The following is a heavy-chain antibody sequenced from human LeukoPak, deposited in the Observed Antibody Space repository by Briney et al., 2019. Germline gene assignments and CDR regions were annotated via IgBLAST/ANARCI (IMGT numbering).Heavy chain of an antibody. D-gene: IGHD1-7*01. CDR1: GGSFSNYY. CDR3: ARRWNYGRNYYIDV. J-gene: IGHJ6*03. V-gene: IGHV4-34*01. Sequence: KTSETLSLTCAVYGGSFSNYYWSWIRQPPGKGLEWMGEINDSGRTNYNPSLMGRVTVSVDTSKKQFSLRLTSVTATDTAVYYCARRWNYGRNYYIDVWGKGATVSVSS. CDR2: INDSGRT.